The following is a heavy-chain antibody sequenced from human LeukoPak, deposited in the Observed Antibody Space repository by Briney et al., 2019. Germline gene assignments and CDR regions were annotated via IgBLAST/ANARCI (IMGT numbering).Heavy chain of an antibody. CDR2: IKQDGSEK. Sequence: GGSLRLSCAVSGFTFSNYWMSWVRQAQGKGLDWVANIKQDGSEKYYVDSVKGRFTISRDNAKNSLYLQMNSLRAEDTAVYYCARRRCSSTSCFFDYWGQGTLVTVSS. V-gene: IGHV3-7*01. CDR1: GFTFSNYW. D-gene: IGHD2-2*01. J-gene: IGHJ4*02. CDR3: ARRRCSSTSCFFDY.